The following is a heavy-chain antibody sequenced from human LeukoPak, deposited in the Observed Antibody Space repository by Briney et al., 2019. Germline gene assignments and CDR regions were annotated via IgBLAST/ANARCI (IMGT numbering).Heavy chain of an antibody. CDR2: INHSGST. J-gene: IGHJ4*02. D-gene: IGHD4-23*01. Sequence: SETLSLTCAVYGGFFSGYYWSWIRQPPGKGLEWIGEINHSGSTKYNPSLKSRVTISVDTSKNQFSLKLSSVTAADTAVYYCARGFVEGDYVGRGALGYYFDYWGQGTLVTVSS. CDR1: GGFFSGYY. V-gene: IGHV4-34*01. CDR3: ARGFVEGDYVGRGALGYYFDY.